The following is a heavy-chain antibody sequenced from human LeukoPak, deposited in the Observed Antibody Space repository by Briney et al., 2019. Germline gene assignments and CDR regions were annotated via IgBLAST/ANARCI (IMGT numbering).Heavy chain of an antibody. CDR3: AKVFHGSGSYYNFFDY. J-gene: IGHJ4*02. V-gene: IGHV3-30*18. Sequence: GGSLRLSCAASGFTFSSHDMHWVRQAPGKGLEWVSFISYDGGKKDYADSVKGRFTISRDNSKNTLYLQMNSLRAEDTGVYYCAKVFHGSGSYYNFFDYWGQGTLVTVSS. CDR2: ISYDGGKK. CDR1: GFTFSSHD. D-gene: IGHD3-10*01.